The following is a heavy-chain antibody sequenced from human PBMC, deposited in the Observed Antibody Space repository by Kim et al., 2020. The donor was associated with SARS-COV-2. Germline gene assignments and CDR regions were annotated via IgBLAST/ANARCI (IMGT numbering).Heavy chain of an antibody. CDR3: AKGHGGSFYYYGLEG. J-gene: IGHJ6*04. D-gene: IGHD3-10*01. V-gene: IGHV3-9*01. Sequence: GGSLRLSCLTSGFTFNDFAIHWVRQAPGKGLEWVSGISWNGVSIGYADSLRGRFIISRDNAKKSAYLEIDSLRPEDTALYYCAKGHGGSFYYYGLEGWGKGTTVTVSS. CDR2: ISWNGVSI. CDR1: GFTFNDFA.